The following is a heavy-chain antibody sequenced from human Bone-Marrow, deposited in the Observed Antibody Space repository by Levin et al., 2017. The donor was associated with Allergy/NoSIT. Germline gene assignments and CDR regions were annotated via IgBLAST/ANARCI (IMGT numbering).Heavy chain of an antibody. Sequence: GESLKISCKVYGDTLSELSMHWLRQAPGKGLEWMGGFEPDNDETIFAQKFQGRVAMTEDTSTDTVYMELRNLRSEDTATYYCTRKDDFHDTFDVWGQGTMVTVSS. V-gene: IGHV1-24*01. CDR2: FEPDNDET. J-gene: IGHJ3*01. CDR1: GDTLSELS. D-gene: IGHD2-21*02. CDR3: TRKDDFHDTFDV.